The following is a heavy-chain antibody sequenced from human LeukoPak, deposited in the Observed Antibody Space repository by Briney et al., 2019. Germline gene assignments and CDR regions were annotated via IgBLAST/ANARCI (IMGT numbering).Heavy chain of an antibody. Sequence: SETLSLTCTVSGYSISSGYYWGWIRQPPGKGLEWIGSIYHSGSTYYNPSLKSRVTISVDTSKNQFSLKLSSVTAADTAVYYCARVALGELPFDYWGQGTLVTVSS. CDR3: ARVALGELPFDY. D-gene: IGHD1-26*01. J-gene: IGHJ4*02. CDR1: GYSISSGYY. V-gene: IGHV4-38-2*02. CDR2: IYHSGST.